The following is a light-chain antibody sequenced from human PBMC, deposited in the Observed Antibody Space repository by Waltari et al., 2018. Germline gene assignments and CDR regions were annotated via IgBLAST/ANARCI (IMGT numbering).Light chain of an antibody. CDR3: QVWDSSSDHRV. CDR1: TIGSKS. CDR2: DDS. Sequence: SYVLTQPPSVSVAPGQTARITCGGNTIGSKSVHGYQQKPGQAPVLVVYDDSDRPSGIPERFSGSNSGNTATLTISRVEAGDEADYYCQVWDSSSDHRVFGGGTKLTVL. J-gene: IGLJ3*02. V-gene: IGLV3-21*02.